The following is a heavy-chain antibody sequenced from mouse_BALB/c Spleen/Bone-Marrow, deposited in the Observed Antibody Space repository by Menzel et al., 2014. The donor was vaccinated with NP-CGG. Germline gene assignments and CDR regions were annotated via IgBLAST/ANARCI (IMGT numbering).Heavy chain of an antibody. V-gene: IGHV1-69*02. J-gene: IGHJ4*01. Sequence: QVQLQQSGAELVKPGAPVKLSCKASGYTFTTYWMNWVKQRPGRGLEWIGRIDPSVSETHYNQKFKDKATLTVDKSSSTAYIQLSSLTSEDSAVYYCARALGDGYYYAMDYWGQGTSVTVSS. CDR1: GYTFTTYW. D-gene: IGHD2-3*01. CDR3: ARALGDGYYYAMDY. CDR2: IDPSVSET.